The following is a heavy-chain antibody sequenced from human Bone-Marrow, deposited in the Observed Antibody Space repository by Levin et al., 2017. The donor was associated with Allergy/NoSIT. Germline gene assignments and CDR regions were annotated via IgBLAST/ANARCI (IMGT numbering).Heavy chain of an antibody. CDR2: IYPGDSDT. CDR1: GYSFTTYW. V-gene: IGHV5-51*01. J-gene: IGHJ6*02. D-gene: IGHD1-26*01. Sequence: GESLKISCKASGYSFTTYWIGWVRQMPGKGLEWMGMIYPGDSDTRYSPSFQGQVTISADKSIRTAYLQWNTLRASDTAMDYCARHGGGGATLNPYFYYGLDVWGQGTTVTVSS. CDR3: ARHGGGGATLNPYFYYGLDV.